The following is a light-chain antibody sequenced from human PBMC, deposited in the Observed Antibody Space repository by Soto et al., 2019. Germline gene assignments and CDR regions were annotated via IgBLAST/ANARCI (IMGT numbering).Light chain of an antibody. CDR1: TSDVGGYNY. CDR3: SSYAGGYNEV. Sequence: QSVLTQPPSASGSPGQSVTISCTGTTSDVGGYNYVSWYQQYPGKAPKLIMYEVTKRPSGVPDRFSGSKSGNTASLTVSGVQAEDEADNYCSSYAGGYNEVFGTGTKVTVL. J-gene: IGLJ1*01. CDR2: EVT. V-gene: IGLV2-8*01.